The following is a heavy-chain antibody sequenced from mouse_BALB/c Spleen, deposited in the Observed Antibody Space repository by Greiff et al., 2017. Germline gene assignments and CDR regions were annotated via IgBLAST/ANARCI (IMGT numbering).Heavy chain of an antibody. CDR1: GFNIKDTY. J-gene: IGHJ3*01. D-gene: IGHD3-1*01. CDR2: IDPANGNT. Sequence: VQLQQSGAELVKPGASVKLSCTASGFNIKDTYMHWVKQRPEQGLEWIGRIDPANGNTKYDPKFQGKATITADTSSNTAYLQLSSLTSEDTAVYYCARGSGYLALFAYWGQGTLVTVSA. CDR3: ARGSGYLALFAY. V-gene: IGHV14-3*02.